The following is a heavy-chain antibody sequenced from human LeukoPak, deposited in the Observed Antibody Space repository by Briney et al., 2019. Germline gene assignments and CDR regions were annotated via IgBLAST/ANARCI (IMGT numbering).Heavy chain of an antibody. CDR2: IFYSRST. CDR3: ARGRTYYYYGMDV. Sequence: SETLSLTCTVSGGSISNYYWSWIRQPPGKGLEWIGYIFYSRSTNYKPSLKSRVTISVDTSENQFSLKLSSVTAADTAVYYCARGRTYYYYGMDVWGQGTTVTVSS. V-gene: IGHV4-59*01. J-gene: IGHJ6*02. CDR1: GGSISNYY.